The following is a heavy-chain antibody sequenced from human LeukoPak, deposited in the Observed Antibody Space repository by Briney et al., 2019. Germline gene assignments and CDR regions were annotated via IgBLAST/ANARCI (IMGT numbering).Heavy chain of an antibody. V-gene: IGHV3-33*01. CDR2: IWYDGSNK. D-gene: IGHD5-24*01. J-gene: IGHJ4*02. CDR1: GFTFRSHA. Sequence: GTSLRLSCATSGFTFRSHAMHWVRQSPGKGLEWVAQIWYDGSNKYYADSVKGRFSVSRDNSKNTLYLQMNSLRVEDTAVYYCTRVGYIDEGIDYWGQGTLVTVSS. CDR3: TRVGYIDEGIDY.